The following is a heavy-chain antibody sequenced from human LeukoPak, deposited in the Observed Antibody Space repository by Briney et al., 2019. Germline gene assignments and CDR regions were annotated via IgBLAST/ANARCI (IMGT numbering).Heavy chain of an antibody. D-gene: IGHD6-13*01. CDR1: GFTFSSYG. J-gene: IGHJ5*02. CDR3: ARGTMGSSSWYLA. Sequence: GRSLRLSCAASGFTFSSYGMHWVRQAPGKGLEWVAVIWYDGSNKYYADSVKGRFTISRDNSKNTLYLQMNSLRAEDTAVYYCARGTMGSSSWYLAWGQGTLVTVSS. CDR2: IWYDGSNK. V-gene: IGHV3-33*01.